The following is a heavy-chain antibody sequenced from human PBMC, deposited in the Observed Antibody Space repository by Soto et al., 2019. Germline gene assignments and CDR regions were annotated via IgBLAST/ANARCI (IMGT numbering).Heavy chain of an antibody. V-gene: IGHV3-7*01. D-gene: IGHD2-15*01. CDR3: ARVGVVVVAAASYDYYYYMDV. CDR2: IRQDGSEK. CDR1: GFTFSQFW. Sequence: VQLVESGGGLVQPGGSLRLSCAASGFTFSQFWMTWVRQAPGKGLEWVANIRQDGSEKYYVDSVKGRLTISRENAKNSLFLQMNSLGVEDTAVYYCARVGVVVVAAASYDYYYYMDVWGKGTAVTVSS. J-gene: IGHJ6*03.